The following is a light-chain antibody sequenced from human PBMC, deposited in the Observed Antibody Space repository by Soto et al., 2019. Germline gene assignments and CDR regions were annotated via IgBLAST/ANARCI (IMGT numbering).Light chain of an antibody. V-gene: IGLV2-14*01. CDR3: SSFSVASPL. CDR2: DVS. Sequence: QSALTQPASVSGSAGQSITISCSGTMRDVGAYNLVSWYQHHPGTAPKLIIYDVSSRPSGVSHRFSGSKSGNTASLTISGLQAEDEADYYCSSFSVASPLFGTGTKLTVL. J-gene: IGLJ6*01. CDR1: MRDVGAYNL.